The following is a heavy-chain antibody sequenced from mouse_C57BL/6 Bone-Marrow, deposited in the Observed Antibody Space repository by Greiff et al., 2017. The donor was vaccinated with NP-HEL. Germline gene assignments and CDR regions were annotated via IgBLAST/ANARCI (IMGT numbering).Heavy chain of an antibody. V-gene: IGHV14-1*01. Sequence: EVQLQQSGAELVRPGASVKLSCTASGFNIKDYYMHWVKQRPEQGLEWIGRIDPEDGDTEYAPKFQGKATMTADTSSNTAYLQLSSLTSEDTAVYYCTTLRSPYYYAMDYWGQGTSVIVSS. CDR2: IDPEDGDT. CDR3: TTLRSPYYYAMDY. J-gene: IGHJ4*01. D-gene: IGHD1-1*01. CDR1: GFNIKDYY.